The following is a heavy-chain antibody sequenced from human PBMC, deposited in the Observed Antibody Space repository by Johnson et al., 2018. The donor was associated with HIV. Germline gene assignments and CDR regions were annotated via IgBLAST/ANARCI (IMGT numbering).Heavy chain of an antibody. CDR2: IVYDGSKK. Sequence: QVQLVESGGALVQPGGSLRLSCAASGFTFSSNAMHWVRQAPGKGLEWVAFIVYDGSKKYYADSVKGRFTISRDNSKNTLYLEMNSLRAEDTAVYYCAKGSGSGWLRDAFDIWVQGTMVTVSS. D-gene: IGHD6-19*01. J-gene: IGHJ3*02. V-gene: IGHV3-30*02. CDR1: GFTFSSNA. CDR3: AKGSGSGWLRDAFDI.